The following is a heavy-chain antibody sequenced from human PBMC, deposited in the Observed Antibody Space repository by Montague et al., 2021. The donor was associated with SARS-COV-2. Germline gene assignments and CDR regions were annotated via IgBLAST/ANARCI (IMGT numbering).Heavy chain of an antibody. V-gene: IGHV4-34*01. CDR2: INHRGTS. CDR3: ARGRQHFNMIVVVMTGGEYYFDY. Sequence: SETLSLTCAVYGGSFSDYFWTWIRQPPGKGLEWIGEINHRGTSNYNPSLKSRVSISADTSKNQFSLYPGSVTAADTAVYYCARGRQHFNMIVVVMTGGEYYFDYWGQGTLVTVSS. D-gene: IGHD3-22*01. CDR1: GGSFSDYF. J-gene: IGHJ4*02.